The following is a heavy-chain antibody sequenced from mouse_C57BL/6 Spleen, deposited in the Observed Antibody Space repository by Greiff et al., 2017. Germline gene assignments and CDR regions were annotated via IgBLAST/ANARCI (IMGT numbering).Heavy chain of an antibody. V-gene: IGHV1-69*01. Sequence: QVQLQQPGAELVMPGASVKLSCKASGYTFTSYWMHWVKQRPGQGLEWIGEIDPSDSYTNYNQKFKGKSTLTVDKSSSTAYMQLSSLTSKDSAVYYCARGKLGQRGHFDYWGQGTTLTVSS. CDR2: IDPSDSYT. CDR3: ARGKLGQRGHFDY. J-gene: IGHJ2*01. CDR1: GYTFTSYW. D-gene: IGHD4-1*01.